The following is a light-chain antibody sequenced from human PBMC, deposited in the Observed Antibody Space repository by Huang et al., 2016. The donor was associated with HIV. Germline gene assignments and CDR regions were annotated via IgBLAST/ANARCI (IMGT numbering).Light chain of an antibody. V-gene: IGKV3-15*01. CDR2: GAS. J-gene: IGKJ4*01. CDR1: QSVSSN. Sequence: EIVMTQSPGTLSVSPGERATLSCRASQSVSSNLAWYQQKPGQAPRRLIYGASTRATGIPARFSGSGSGTEFTLTISSLQSEDFAVYYCQQYNNWPPLTFGGGTKVEIK. CDR3: QQYNNWPPLT.